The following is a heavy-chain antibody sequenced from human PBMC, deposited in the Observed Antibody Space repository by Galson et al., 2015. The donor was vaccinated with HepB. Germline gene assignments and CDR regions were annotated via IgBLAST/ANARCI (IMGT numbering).Heavy chain of an antibody. Sequence: SVKVSCKASGGAFNNYAFNWVRQAPGQGLEWMGGIIPILPIPNYAQNFQGRVTITADKSTNTVYIEMSSLKSEDTAVYYCARARPTTVTSFTWFDPWGQGTLVTVSS. CDR3: ARARPTTVTSFTWFDP. V-gene: IGHV1-69*10. D-gene: IGHD4-11*01. J-gene: IGHJ5*02. CDR2: IIPILPIP. CDR1: GGAFNNYA.